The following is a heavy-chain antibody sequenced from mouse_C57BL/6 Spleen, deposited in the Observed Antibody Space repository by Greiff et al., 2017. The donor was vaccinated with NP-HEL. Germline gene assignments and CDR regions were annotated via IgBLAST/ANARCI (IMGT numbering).Heavy chain of an antibody. Sequence: QVQLKESGAELVRPGASVKLSCKASGYTFTDYYINWVKQRPGQGLEWIARIYPGSGNTYYNEKFKGKATLTAEKSSSTAYMQLSSLTSEDSAVYFCARCPYDYYAMDYWGQGTSVTVSS. CDR2: IYPGSGNT. J-gene: IGHJ4*01. CDR1: GYTFTDYY. CDR3: ARCPYDYYAMDY. V-gene: IGHV1-76*01.